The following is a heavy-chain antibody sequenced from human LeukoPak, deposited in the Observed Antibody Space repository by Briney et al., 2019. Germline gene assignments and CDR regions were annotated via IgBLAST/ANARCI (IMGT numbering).Heavy chain of an antibody. CDR3: ARTYYYGLGSNDY. D-gene: IGHD3-10*01. V-gene: IGHV3-21*01. Sequence: SVKGRFTISRDNAKNSLYLQMNSLRAEDTSVYYCARTYYYGLGSNDYWGQGTLVTVSS. J-gene: IGHJ4*02.